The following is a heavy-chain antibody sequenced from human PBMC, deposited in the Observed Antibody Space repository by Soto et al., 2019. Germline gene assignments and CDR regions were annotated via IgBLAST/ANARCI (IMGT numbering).Heavy chain of an antibody. Sequence: QVQLEQSGAEVKQPGSSVRVSCKTSGGTFSTYAINWVRQAPGQGLEWMGAIIPLFGTADYSQKFQGRVTITADESTSTAYMELSSLRSDDTAVYFCARPKGTYSSGYYYFDFWGQGTVVTVSS. CDR3: ARPKGTYSSGYYYFDF. J-gene: IGHJ4*02. CDR1: GGTFSTYA. V-gene: IGHV1-69*01. CDR2: IIPLFGTA. D-gene: IGHD6-19*01.